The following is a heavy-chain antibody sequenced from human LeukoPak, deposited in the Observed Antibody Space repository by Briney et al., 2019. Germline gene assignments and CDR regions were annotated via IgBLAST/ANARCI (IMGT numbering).Heavy chain of an antibody. V-gene: IGHV4-34*01. CDR2: INHSGST. J-gene: IGHJ5*02. CDR1: GGSFSGYY. Sequence: SETLSLTCAVYGGSFSGYYWSWIRQPPGKGLEWTGEINHSGSTNYNPSLKSRVTISVDTSKNQFSLKLSSVTAADTAVYYCARSSYYYGSGSYYKAGYNWFDPWGQGTLVTVSS. CDR3: ARSSYYYGSGSYYKAGYNWFDP. D-gene: IGHD3-10*01.